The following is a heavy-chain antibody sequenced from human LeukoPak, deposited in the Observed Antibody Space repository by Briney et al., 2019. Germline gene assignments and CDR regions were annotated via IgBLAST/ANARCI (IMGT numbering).Heavy chain of an antibody. D-gene: IGHD6-19*01. J-gene: IGHJ4*02. Sequence: GGSLRLSCAASGFTFSSYSMNWVRQAPGKGLEWVSSISTTSSYIYYADSVKGRFTISRDNSKNTLYLQMNSLRAEDTAVYYCAKAKYSSGWYWGYWGQGTLVTVSS. CDR2: ISTTSSYI. CDR1: GFTFSSYS. V-gene: IGHV3-21*04. CDR3: AKAKYSSGWYWGY.